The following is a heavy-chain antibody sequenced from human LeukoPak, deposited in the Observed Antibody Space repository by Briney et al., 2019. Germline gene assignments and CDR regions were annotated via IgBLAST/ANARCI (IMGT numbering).Heavy chain of an antibody. CDR1: GYTFTGYY. J-gene: IGHJ4*02. CDR3: ARVLRTSVDWLPTYYFDY. Sequence: ASVKVSCKASGYTFTGYYMHWVRQAPGQGLEWMGWINPNSGGTNYAQKFQGRVTMTRDTSISTAYMELSRLRSDDTAVYYCARVLRTSVDWLPTYYFDYWGQGTLVTVSS. CDR2: INPNSGGT. V-gene: IGHV1-2*02. D-gene: IGHD3-9*01.